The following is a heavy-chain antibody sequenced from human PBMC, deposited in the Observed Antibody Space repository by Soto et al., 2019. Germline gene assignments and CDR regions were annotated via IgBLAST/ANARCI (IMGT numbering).Heavy chain of an antibody. V-gene: IGHV3-21*01. J-gene: IGHJ4*02. CDR1: GFTFSVYS. Sequence: GGSLRLSCAASGFTFSVYSMNWVRQAPGKGLEWVSSITTTGSNIYYSDSVKGRFTISRDNAKNSLFLQMNSLRAEDTAVYYCARDKNWSVDYWGQGTLVTVSS. CDR2: ITTTGSNI. CDR3: ARDKNWSVDY. D-gene: IGHD1-1*01.